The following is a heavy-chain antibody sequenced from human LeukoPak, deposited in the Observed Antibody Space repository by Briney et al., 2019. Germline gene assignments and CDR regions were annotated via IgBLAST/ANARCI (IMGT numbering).Heavy chain of an antibody. D-gene: IGHD1-26*01. Sequence: GGSVRLFCAACGFTFSSYAMHGLREARGKGLEYVSAISSNGGSTYYANSVKVRFTISRDNSKNTLYLQMGSLRAEDMAVYYCARDTALWELGSYYFDYWGQGTLVTVSS. CDR3: ARDTALWELGSYYFDY. CDR2: ISSNGGST. J-gene: IGHJ4*02. V-gene: IGHV3-64*01. CDR1: GFTFSSYA.